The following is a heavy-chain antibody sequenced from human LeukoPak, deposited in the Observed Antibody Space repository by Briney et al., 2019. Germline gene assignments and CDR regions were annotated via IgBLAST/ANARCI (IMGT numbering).Heavy chain of an antibody. CDR1: GGSFSGYY. CDR2: INHSGST. Sequence: PSETLSLTCTVYGGSFSGYYWSWIRQPPGKGLERIGEINHSGSTNYNPSLKSRVTISVDTSKNQFSLKLSSVTAADTAVYYCARGRRLMITFGGVDYWGQGTLVTVSS. V-gene: IGHV4-34*01. J-gene: IGHJ4*02. CDR3: ARGRRLMITFGGVDY. D-gene: IGHD3-16*01.